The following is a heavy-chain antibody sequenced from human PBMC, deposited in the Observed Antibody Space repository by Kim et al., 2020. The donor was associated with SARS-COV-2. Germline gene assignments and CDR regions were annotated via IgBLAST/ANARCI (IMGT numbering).Heavy chain of an antibody. CDR3: ARPSRSGWSLVD. CDR1: GYIFTTSW. Sequence: GESLKISCKGSGYIFTTSWIGWVRQMSGKGLEWMGIIYLGDSTTRYSPSFQGQVTISADRSISTASLQWSSLKASDTAMYYCARPSRSGWSLVDWGQGTLCNPSS. D-gene: IGHD6-19*01. V-gene: IGHV5-51*01. J-gene: IGHJ4*02. CDR2: IYLGDSTT.